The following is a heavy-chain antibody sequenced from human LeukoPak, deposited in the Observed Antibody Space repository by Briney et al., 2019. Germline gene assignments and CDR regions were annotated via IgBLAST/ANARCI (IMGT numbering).Heavy chain of an antibody. CDR2: ITWNGGIT. J-gene: IGHJ3*02. CDR1: GFPFDNYG. V-gene: IGHV3-20*04. Sequence: GGSLRLSCAASGFPFDNYGMAWVRQAPGKGLEWVSGITWNGGITAYADSVKGRFTISRDNAKNSLYLQMNSLRAEDTALYYCARDAFDIWGQGTMVTVSS. CDR3: ARDAFDI.